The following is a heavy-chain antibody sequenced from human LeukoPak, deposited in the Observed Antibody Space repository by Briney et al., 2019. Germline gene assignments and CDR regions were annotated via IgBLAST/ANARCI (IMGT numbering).Heavy chain of an antibody. D-gene: IGHD6-13*01. Sequence: GGSLRLSCAASGFTFSSHSMNWVRQAPGKGLEWVSSISSSSSYIYYADSVKGRFTISRDNAKNSLYLQMNSLRAEDTAVYYCARGDSSSWPYYFDYWGQGTLVTVSS. J-gene: IGHJ4*02. CDR1: GFTFSSHS. V-gene: IGHV3-21*01. CDR3: ARGDSSSWPYYFDY. CDR2: ISSSSSYI.